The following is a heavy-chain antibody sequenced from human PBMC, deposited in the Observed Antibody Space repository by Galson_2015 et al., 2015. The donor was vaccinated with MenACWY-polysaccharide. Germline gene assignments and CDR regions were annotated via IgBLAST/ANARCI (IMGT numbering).Heavy chain of an antibody. D-gene: IGHD1-26*01. CDR3: ARVEKYSGSYYILH. J-gene: IGHJ4*02. CDR1: GFTFSSYT. V-gene: IGHV3-48*01. Sequence: SLRLSCAASGFTFSSYTMNWVRQAPGKGLEWLSYISSGSSTIYYADSVKGRFTISRDNAKNSLYLQMNSLRAADTAVYYCARVEKYSGSYYILHWGQGTLVTVSS. CDR2: ISSGSSTI.